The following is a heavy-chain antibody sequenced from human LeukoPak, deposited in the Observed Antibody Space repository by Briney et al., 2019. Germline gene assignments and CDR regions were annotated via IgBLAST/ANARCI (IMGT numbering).Heavy chain of an antibody. V-gene: IGHV4-4*07. Sequence: SETLSLTCTVSGGSISSYYWSWIRQPAGKGLEWIGHFYASGSTNYNPSLKSRVTMSVDTSKNQFSLKLNSVTAADTAVYYCARVISSGWYYFDSWGQGTLVTVSS. D-gene: IGHD6-19*01. J-gene: IGHJ4*02. CDR3: ARVISSGWYYFDS. CDR1: GGSISSYY. CDR2: FYASGST.